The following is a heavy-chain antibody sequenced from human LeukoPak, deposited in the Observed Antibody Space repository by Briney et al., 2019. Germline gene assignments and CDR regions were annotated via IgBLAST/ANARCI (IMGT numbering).Heavy chain of an antibody. CDR3: AKAARQYYYYYGMDV. CDR2: ISGSGGST. CDR1: GFTFSSYA. J-gene: IGHJ6*02. V-gene: IGHV3-23*01. Sequence: GGSLRLSCAASGFTFSSYAMHWVRQAPGKGLEWVSAISGSGGSTYYADSVKGRFTISRDNSKNTLYLQMNSLRAEDTAVYYCAKAARQYYYYYGMDVWGQGTTVTVSS.